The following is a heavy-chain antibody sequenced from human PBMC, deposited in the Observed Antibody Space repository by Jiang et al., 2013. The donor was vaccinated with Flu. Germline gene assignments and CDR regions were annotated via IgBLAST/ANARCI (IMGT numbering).Heavy chain of an antibody. D-gene: IGHD3-10*01. Sequence: AEVKKPGASVRVSCKASGYIFTGNYIHWVRQAPGQGPEWVGWVNPKSGDTSYAQKLLGRVTMTRDTSISTAYMELSGLRFDDTAVYYCVREAPYYYGSGSYNFDFWGRGTLVTVSS. J-gene: IGHJ4*01. CDR3: VREAPYYYGSGSYNFDF. CDR1: GYIFTGNY. V-gene: IGHV1-2*02. CDR2: VNPKSGDT.